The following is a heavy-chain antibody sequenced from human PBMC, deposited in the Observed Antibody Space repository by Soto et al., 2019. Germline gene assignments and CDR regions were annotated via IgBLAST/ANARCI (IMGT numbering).Heavy chain of an antibody. CDR2: IWTSGST. J-gene: IGHJ4*02. CDR3: ARTVGPAYYFGF. CDR1: GDSMTKYY. V-gene: IGHV4-4*07. Sequence: SETLSLTCTVSGDSMTKYYWSWIRQPAGKGLEWIGRIWTSGSTNYNPSLKSRVTMSIDTSNKHFSLSLKTVTAAATDVYYCARTVGPAYYFGFWGQGALVTVS. D-gene: IGHD1-26*01.